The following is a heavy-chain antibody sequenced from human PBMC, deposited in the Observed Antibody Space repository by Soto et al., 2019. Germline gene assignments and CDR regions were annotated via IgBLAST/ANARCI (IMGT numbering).Heavy chain of an antibody. V-gene: IGHV1-2*04. J-gene: IGHJ4*02. CDR2: INPNSGGT. CDR1: GYTFTCYY. Sequence: GASVKVSCKASGYTFTCYYMHWVRQAPGQGLEWMGWINPNSGGTNYAQKFQGWVTMTRDTSISTAYMELSRLRSDDTAVYYCAREDIVGRSCFDSWGQRTLVTVSS. CDR3: AREDIVGRSCFDS. D-gene: IGHD5-12*01.